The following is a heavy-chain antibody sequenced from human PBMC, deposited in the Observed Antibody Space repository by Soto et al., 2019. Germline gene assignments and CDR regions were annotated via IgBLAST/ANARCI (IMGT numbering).Heavy chain of an antibody. D-gene: IGHD1-26*01. Sequence: SETQSLTCSFSGGSVISYYWSWVRERPGKGLEWIVYIYYSGSTNYNPSLKSRVTISVDTSKNQFSLKLSSVTAADTAVYYCARTMVGARAGYFDYWGRGTLVTVSS. J-gene: IGHJ4*02. CDR3: ARTMVGARAGYFDY. V-gene: IGHV4-59*02. CDR2: IYYSGST. CDR1: GGSVISYY.